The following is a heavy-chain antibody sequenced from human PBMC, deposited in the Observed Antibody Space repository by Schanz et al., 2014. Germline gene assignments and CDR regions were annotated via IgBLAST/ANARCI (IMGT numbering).Heavy chain of an antibody. D-gene: IGHD3-10*01. Sequence: EVQLLESGGGLVQPGGSLRLSCATSGFSFSSYAINWVRQAPGKGLEWVSGISGSGASTYYADSVKGRFTISRDNSNKTVDLQMNSLRAEDTALYYCVRDELLWFGEVLSIDYWVQGALVTVSP. CDR3: VRDELLWFGEVLSIDY. J-gene: IGHJ4*02. CDR1: GFSFSSYA. CDR2: ISGSGAST. V-gene: IGHV3-23*01.